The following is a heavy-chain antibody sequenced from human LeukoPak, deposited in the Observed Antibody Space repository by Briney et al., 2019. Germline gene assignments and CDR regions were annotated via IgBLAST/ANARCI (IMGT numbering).Heavy chain of an antibody. CDR2: IYYSGHT. CDR3: ARHQLGSLAYFDY. J-gene: IGHJ4*02. D-gene: IGHD5-18*01. V-gene: IGHV4-30-4*01. CDR1: GGSVSSGDYY. Sequence: SETLSLTCTVSGGSVSSGDYYWTWIRQPPGEGLEWIGYIYYSGHTYYNPSLKSRLTMSLDTSKNQFSLNLSSVTATDTAVYYCARHQLGSLAYFDYWGQGTLVTVSS.